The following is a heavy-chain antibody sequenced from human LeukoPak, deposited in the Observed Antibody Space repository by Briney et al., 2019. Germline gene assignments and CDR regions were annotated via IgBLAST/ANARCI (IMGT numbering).Heavy chain of an antibody. Sequence: GGSLRLSCAASGFTVSSNYMSWVRQAAGEGLEWVSLIYSDGSTYYADSVRGRFTVSRDNSKNTLNLQMNSLRAEDTAVYYCARGIAVAPVIFDYWGQGTLVTVSS. J-gene: IGHJ4*02. V-gene: IGHV3-66*01. CDR2: IYSDGST. D-gene: IGHD6-13*01. CDR1: GFTVSSNY. CDR3: ARGIAVAPVIFDY.